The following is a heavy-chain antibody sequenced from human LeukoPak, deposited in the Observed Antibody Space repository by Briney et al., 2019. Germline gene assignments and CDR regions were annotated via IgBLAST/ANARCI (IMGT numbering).Heavy chain of an antibody. Sequence: GGSLRLSCTASGFTFGDYAMSWVRQAPGKGPEWVGFIRRKANGGTTEYAASVKGRFTISRDDSKSIAYLQMNSLKTEDTAVYYCTRGYYDSSGYPDYWGQGTLVTVSS. J-gene: IGHJ4*02. CDR1: GFTFGDYA. V-gene: IGHV3-49*04. CDR3: TRGYYDSSGYPDY. CDR2: IRRKANGGTT. D-gene: IGHD3-22*01.